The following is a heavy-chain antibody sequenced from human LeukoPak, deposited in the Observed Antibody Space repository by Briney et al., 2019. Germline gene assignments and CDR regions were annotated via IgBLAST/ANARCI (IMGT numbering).Heavy chain of an antibody. J-gene: IGHJ4*02. CDR2: INSGGST. CDR1: GFTVSSNY. D-gene: IGHD2-8*01. V-gene: IGHV3-66*01. Sequence: PGGSLRLSCAASGFTVSSNYMTWVRQAPGKGLEWVSAINSGGSTFYADFVKGRFTISRDNSKNTLYLQMNSLRAEDTAVYYCVFNGYWGQGTLVSVSS. CDR3: VFNGY.